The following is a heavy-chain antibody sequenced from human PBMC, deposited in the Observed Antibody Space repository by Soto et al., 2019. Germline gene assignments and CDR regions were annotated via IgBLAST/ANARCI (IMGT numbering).Heavy chain of an antibody. CDR1: GFTFTNYA. D-gene: IGHD6-13*01. J-gene: IGHJ5*01. V-gene: IGHV3-23*01. CDR2: ISLTGGST. Sequence: GGSLRLCCAASGFTFTNYAMSWVRQAAGKGLEWVSAISLTGGSTFYADSVKGRFTISRDNSKNTLYLQMNSLRAEDTTVYYCAKVQSSSWYEDWFDSWGQGTLVTVSS. CDR3: AKVQSSSWYEDWFDS.